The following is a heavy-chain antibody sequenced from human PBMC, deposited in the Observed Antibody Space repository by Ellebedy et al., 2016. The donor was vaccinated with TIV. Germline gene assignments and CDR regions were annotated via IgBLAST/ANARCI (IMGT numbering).Heavy chain of an antibody. V-gene: IGHV3-21*01. CDR1: GFTFSSYS. CDR2: ISSSSSYI. D-gene: IGHD6-19*01. J-gene: IGHJ6*02. CDR3: ARRGIAVDGMDV. Sequence: GGSLRLXXAASGFTFSSYSMNWVRQAPGKGLEWVSSISSSSSYIYYADSVKGRFTISRDNAKNSLYLQMNSLRAEDTAVYYCARRGIAVDGMDVWGQGTTVTVSS.